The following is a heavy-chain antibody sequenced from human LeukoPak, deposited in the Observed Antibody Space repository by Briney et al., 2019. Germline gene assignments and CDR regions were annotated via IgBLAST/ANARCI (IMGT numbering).Heavy chain of an antibody. CDR2: ISSRGYTI. D-gene: IGHD3-10*01. V-gene: IGHV3-11*01. CDR3: ASQEGVRYFDY. CDR1: GFSFSDNH. Sequence: GGSLRLSCAGSGFSFSDNHMSWIRRAPGKGLEWVSHISSRGYTIYYADSVKGRFTISRDNAKNLLYLQMHSLRAEDTAVYYCASQEGVRYFDYWGQGTLVTVSS. J-gene: IGHJ4*02.